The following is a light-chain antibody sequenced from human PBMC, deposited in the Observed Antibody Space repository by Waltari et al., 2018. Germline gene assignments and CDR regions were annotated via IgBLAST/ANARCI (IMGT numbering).Light chain of an antibody. V-gene: IGLV3-21*04. CDR2: FNS. CDR3: QVWDSATDRLV. J-gene: IGLJ2*01. CDR1: DIGAKR. Sequence: SYALTQPPSVSVAPGETARLSCGGDDIGAKRVHWYPLRPGQAPVLVIYFNSYRTSGTADRFSASNSGDRAMLNINKVEVGDEADYFCQVWDSATDRLVFGGGTKLTVL.